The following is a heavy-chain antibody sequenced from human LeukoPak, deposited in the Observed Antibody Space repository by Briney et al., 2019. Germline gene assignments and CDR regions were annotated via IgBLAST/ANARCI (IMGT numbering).Heavy chain of an antibody. Sequence: SETLSLTCAVSGDSLSSGDYSWSWIRQPSGRGLEGIGYIFHSGSSYYNPSLKSRVTISVDRTKNPFSLRQTSVTAANTAVYYCARELWFVNAPGSWFDPWGQGTLVTVSS. CDR3: ARELWFVNAPGSWFDP. CDR2: IFHSGSS. J-gene: IGHJ5*02. D-gene: IGHD3-10*01. V-gene: IGHV4-30-2*01. CDR1: GDSLSSGDYS.